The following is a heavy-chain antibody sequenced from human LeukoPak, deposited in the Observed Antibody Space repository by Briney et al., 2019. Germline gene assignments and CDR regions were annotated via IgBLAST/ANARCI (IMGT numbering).Heavy chain of an antibody. V-gene: IGHV4-59*02. D-gene: IGHD4/OR15-4a*01. CDR1: GGSVSSHF. Sequence: SETLSLTCTVSGGSVSSHFWSWIRQPPGKGLEWIGYIYNSGITNYNPSLKSRVSMSVDTSKNQFSLMLRSVTAADTAVYYCARDHLPAGAPGYYMDVWGKGTTVTVSS. CDR2: IYNSGIT. J-gene: IGHJ6*03. CDR3: ARDHLPAGAPGYYMDV.